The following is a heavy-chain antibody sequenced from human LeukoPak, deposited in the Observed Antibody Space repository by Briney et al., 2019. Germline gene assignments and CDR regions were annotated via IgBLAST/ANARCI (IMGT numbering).Heavy chain of an antibody. V-gene: IGHV3-23*01. D-gene: IGHD3-10*01. CDR2: ISGSGGST. Sequence: GGSLRLSCAASGFTFSSYAMNWVRQAPGKGLEWVSTISGSGGSTYYADSVKGRFIFSRDNSKNTLYMQMNSLRAEDTAVYYCAKDRGIISDYWGQGTLVTVSS. CDR3: AKDRGIISDY. J-gene: IGHJ4*02. CDR1: GFTFSSYA.